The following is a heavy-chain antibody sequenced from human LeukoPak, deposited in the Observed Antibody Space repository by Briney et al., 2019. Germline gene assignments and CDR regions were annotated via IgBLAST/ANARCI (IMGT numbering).Heavy chain of an antibody. J-gene: IGHJ2*01. CDR1: GGSISSHY. CDR2: IYYSGST. Sequence: SETLSLTCTVSGGSISSHYWSWIRQPPGKGLEWIGYIYYSGSTNYNPSLKSRVTISVDTSKNQFSLKLTSVTAADTAVYYCARTLSSSSWYFDLWGRGTLVTVSS. CDR3: ARTLSSSSWYFDL. D-gene: IGHD6-13*01. V-gene: IGHV4-59*08.